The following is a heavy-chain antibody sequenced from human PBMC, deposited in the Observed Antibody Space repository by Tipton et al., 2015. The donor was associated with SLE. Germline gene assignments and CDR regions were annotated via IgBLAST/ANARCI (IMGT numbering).Heavy chain of an antibody. J-gene: IGHJ4*02. D-gene: IGHD3-22*01. CDR3: TTESDSSGSLDY. V-gene: IGHV3-33*01. CDR1: GFTFSSYG. CDR2: IWYDGSNK. Sequence: SGFTFSSYGMHWVRQAPGKGLEWVAVIWYDGSNKYYADSVKGRFTISRDDSKNTLYLQMNSLKTEDTAVYYCTTESDSSGSLDYWGQGTLVTVSS.